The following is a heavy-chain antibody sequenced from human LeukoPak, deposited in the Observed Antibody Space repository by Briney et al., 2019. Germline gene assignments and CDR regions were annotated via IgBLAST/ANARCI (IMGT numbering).Heavy chain of an antibody. V-gene: IGHV4-34*01. Sequence: SETLSLTCSVSGGSISGYYWRWIRQPPGKGLEWIGEINHSGSTNYNPSLKSRVTISVDTSQNQFSLKLSSVTAADTAVYYCARGGSYGPPDAFDIWGQGTMVTVSS. CDR1: GGSISGYY. J-gene: IGHJ3*02. D-gene: IGHD1-26*01. CDR3: ARGGSYGPPDAFDI. CDR2: INHSGST.